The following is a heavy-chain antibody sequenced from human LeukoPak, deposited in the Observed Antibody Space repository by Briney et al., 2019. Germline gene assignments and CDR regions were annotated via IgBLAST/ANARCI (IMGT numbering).Heavy chain of an antibody. J-gene: IGHJ6*03. V-gene: IGHV1-69*05. D-gene: IGHD6-13*01. CDR3: ARGSGGAAVYYYMDV. CDR1: GGTFISYA. CDR2: IIPIFGTA. Sequence: ASVKVSCKASGGTFISYAISWVRQAPGQGLEWMGGIIPIFGTANYAQKFQGRVTITTDESTSTAYMELSSLRSEDTAVYYCARGSGGAAVYYYMDVWGKGTTVTVSS.